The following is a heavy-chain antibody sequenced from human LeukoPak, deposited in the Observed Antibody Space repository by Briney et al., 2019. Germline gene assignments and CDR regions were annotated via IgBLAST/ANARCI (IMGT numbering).Heavy chain of an antibody. CDR3: EMGYGDR. CDR2: ISGSSSTI. Sequence: GGSLRLSCAASGFTFSSYSMNWVRQAPGKGREWVSYISGSSSTIYYADSVKGRFTISRDNAKNSLDLQMNSLRAEDTAAYYCEMGYGDRWGQGTLVTVAS. D-gene: IGHD4-17*01. V-gene: IGHV3-48*01. CDR1: GFTFSSYS. J-gene: IGHJ5*02.